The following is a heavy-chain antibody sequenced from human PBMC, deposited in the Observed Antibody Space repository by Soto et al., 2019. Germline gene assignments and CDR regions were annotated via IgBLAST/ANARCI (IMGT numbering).Heavy chain of an antibody. CDR3: ARGGEDFDFGVVLYYYYMDV. CDR1: GYAFSVNS. J-gene: IGHJ6*03. D-gene: IGHD3-9*01. CDR2: INPSGGST. Sequence: ASVNVSWKAAGYAFSVNSLHWVRQAPGQGLEWMGIINPSGGSTSYAQKFQGRVTMTRDTSTSTVYMELSSLRSEDTAVYYCARGGEDFDFGVVLYYYYMDVWGKGTTVTVSS. V-gene: IGHV1-46*03.